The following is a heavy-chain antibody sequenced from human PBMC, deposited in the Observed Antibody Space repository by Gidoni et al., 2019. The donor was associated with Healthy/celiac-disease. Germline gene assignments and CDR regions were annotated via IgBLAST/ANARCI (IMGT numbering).Heavy chain of an antibody. J-gene: IGHJ4*02. Sequence: QVQLQQWGAGLLKPSETLSLTCAVYGGSFSGYYWSWIRQPPGKGLEWIGEINHSGSTNYNPSLKSRVTISVDTSKNQFSLKLSSVTAADTAVYYCARGHPGVTAPFDYWGQGTLVTVSS. D-gene: IGHD2-21*02. V-gene: IGHV4-34*01. CDR3: ARGHPGVTAPFDY. CDR1: GGSFSGYY. CDR2: INHSGST.